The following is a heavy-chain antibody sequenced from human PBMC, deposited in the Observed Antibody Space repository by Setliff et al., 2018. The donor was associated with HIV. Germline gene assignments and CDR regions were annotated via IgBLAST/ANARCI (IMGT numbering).Heavy chain of an antibody. CDR2: ISGSGGST. V-gene: IGHV3-23*01. D-gene: IGHD5-18*01. Sequence: PGGSLRLSCAASGFTFSTYAMSWVRQAPGKGLEWVSAISGSGGSTFYADSVKGRFTISRDNSKNTLYLQMNSLRAEDTAVYYCAKDPLTAIVTEFDYWGQGTLVTVSS. CDR1: GFTFSTYA. CDR3: AKDPLTAIVTEFDY. J-gene: IGHJ4*02.